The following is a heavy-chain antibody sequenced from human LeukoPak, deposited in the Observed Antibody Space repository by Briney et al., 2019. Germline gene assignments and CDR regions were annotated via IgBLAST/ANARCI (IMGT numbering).Heavy chain of an antibody. CDR2: IYHSGST. V-gene: IGHV4-4*02. CDR1: GGSISSSNW. Sequence: PSETLSLTCAVSGGSISSSNWWSWVRQPPGKGLEWIGEIYHSGSTNYNPSLKSRVTISVDKSKNQFSLKLSSVTAADTAVYYCARVDSSGWSDAFDIWGQGTMVTVSS. D-gene: IGHD6-19*01. J-gene: IGHJ3*02. CDR3: ARVDSSGWSDAFDI.